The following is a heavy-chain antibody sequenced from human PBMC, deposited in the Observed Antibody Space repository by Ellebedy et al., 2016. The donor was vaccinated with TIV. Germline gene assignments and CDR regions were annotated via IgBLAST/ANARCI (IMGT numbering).Heavy chain of an antibody. J-gene: IGHJ4*02. CDR1: GYTFTSYG. V-gene: IGHV1-18*01. D-gene: IGHD4-17*01. CDR2: ISAYNGNT. CDR3: ARDPLYGDYFDY. Sequence: ASVKVSCXPSGYTFTSYGISWVRQAPGQGLEWMGWISAYNGNTNYAQKLQGRVTMTTDTSTSTAYMELRSLRSDDTAVYYCARDPLYGDYFDYWGQGTLVTVSS.